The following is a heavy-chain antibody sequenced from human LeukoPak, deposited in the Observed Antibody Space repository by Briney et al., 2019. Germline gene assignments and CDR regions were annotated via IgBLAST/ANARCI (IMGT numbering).Heavy chain of an antibody. D-gene: IGHD1-14*01. V-gene: IGHV3-11*05. CDR3: ARGDRVIDF. CDR2: ISSGGRYR. J-gene: IGHJ4*02. CDR1: GFTFSDYH. Sequence: GGSLRLSCAASGFTFSDYHVSWIRQAPGKGLEWVSYISSGGRYRNHADSLKGRFTISRDNAKNSLYLQMNSLKAEDTAVYYCARGDRVIDFWGQGTLVTVSS.